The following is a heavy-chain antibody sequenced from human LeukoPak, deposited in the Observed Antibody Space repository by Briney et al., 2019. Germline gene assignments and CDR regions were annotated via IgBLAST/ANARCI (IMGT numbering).Heavy chain of an antibody. V-gene: IGHV3-21*01. CDR3: ARDAGGSSLHYFDY. J-gene: IGHJ4*02. Sequence: GGSQRLSCAASGFTFSSYSMNWVRQAPGKGLEWVSSISSSSSYIYYADSVKGRFTISRDNAKNSLYLQMNSLRAEDTAVYYCARDAGGSSLHYFDYWGQGTLVTVSS. CDR2: ISSSSSYI. CDR1: GFTFSSYS. D-gene: IGHD6-13*01.